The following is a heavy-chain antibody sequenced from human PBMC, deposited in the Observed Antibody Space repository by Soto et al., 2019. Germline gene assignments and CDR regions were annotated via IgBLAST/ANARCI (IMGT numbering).Heavy chain of an antibody. CDR1: GFTFSSYS. Sequence: GSLRLSCAASGFTFSSYSMNWVRQAPGKGLEWVSSISSSSSYIYYADSVKGRFTISRDNAKNSLYLQMNSLRAEDTAVYYCARGRYCSSTSCYMDYYYGMDVWGQGTTVTVSS. CDR3: ARGRYCSSTSCYMDYYYGMDV. CDR2: ISSSSSYI. J-gene: IGHJ6*02. D-gene: IGHD2-2*02. V-gene: IGHV3-21*01.